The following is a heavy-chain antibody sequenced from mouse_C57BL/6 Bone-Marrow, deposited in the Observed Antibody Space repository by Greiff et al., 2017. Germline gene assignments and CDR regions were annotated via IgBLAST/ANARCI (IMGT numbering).Heavy chain of an antibody. J-gene: IGHJ4*01. CDR3: FITTDYAMDY. CDR2: INPNYGTT. Sequence: EVKLMESGPELVKPGASVKISCKASGYSFTDYNMNWVKQSNGKSLEWIGVINPNYGTTSYNQKFKGKATLTVAQSSSTAYMQLNSLTSEDSAVYYSFITTDYAMDYWGQGTSVTVSS. D-gene: IGHD1-1*01. CDR1: GYSFTDYN. V-gene: IGHV1-39*01.